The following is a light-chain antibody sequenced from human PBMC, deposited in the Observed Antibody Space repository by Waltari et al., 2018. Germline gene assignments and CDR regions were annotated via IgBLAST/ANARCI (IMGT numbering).Light chain of an antibody. Sequence: ELVLTQSPGPLSLSPGERATLHFRASQGVTRALAWYQQKPGQAPRLLIYGAANRATGIPDRFSGSGSGTDFSLTISSLEPEGFAVYYCQHYLRLPVTFGQGTKVEVK. CDR1: QGVTRA. J-gene: IGKJ1*01. CDR3: QHYLRLPVT. V-gene: IGKV3-20*01. CDR2: GAA.